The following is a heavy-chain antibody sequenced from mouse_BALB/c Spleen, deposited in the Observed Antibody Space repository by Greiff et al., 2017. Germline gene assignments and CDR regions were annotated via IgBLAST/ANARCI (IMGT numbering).Heavy chain of an antibody. V-gene: IGHV1-9*01. CDR1: GYTFSSYW. Sequence: QVQLQQSGAELLKPGASVKLSCTATGYTFSSYWIEWVKQRPGHGLEWIGEILPGSGYTNYHEKFKGKATFTADTSSNTAYMQLSSLTSEDSAVDYCAGTATATDYLDDWGQGTTLTVSS. CDR3: AGTATATDYLDD. D-gene: IGHD1-2*01. CDR2: ILPGSGYT. J-gene: IGHJ2*01.